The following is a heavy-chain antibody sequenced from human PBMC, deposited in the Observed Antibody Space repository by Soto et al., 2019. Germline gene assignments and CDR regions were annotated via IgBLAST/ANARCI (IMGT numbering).Heavy chain of an antibody. V-gene: IGHV1-46*01. CDR1: GYTFTSYY. CDR2: INPSGGST. D-gene: IGHD6-19*01. CDR3: ARDLSSGWIRGYYYYGMDV. J-gene: IGHJ6*02. Sequence: QVQLVQSGAEVKKPGASVKVSCKASGYTFTSYYMHWVRQAPGQGLEWMGIINPSGGSTSYAQKCQGRVTMTRDTSTSTVYMELSSLRSEDTAVYYCARDLSSGWIRGYYYYGMDVWGQGTTVTVSS.